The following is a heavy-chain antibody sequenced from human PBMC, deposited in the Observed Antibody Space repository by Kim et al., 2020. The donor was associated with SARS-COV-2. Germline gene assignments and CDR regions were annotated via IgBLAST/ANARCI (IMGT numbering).Heavy chain of an antibody. Sequence: YNGNTNYAQKLQGRVTMTTDTSTSTAYMELRSLRSDDTAVYYCAREGPSRWGQGTLVTVSS. J-gene: IGHJ4*02. CDR3: AREGPSR. CDR2: YNGNT. V-gene: IGHV1-18*01.